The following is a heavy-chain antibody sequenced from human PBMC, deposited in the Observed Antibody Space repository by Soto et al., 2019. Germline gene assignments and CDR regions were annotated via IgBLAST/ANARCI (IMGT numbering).Heavy chain of an antibody. CDR1: GFTFSTYA. V-gene: IGHV3-30-3*01. D-gene: IGHD3-16*01. CDR2: MSYDGSIK. Sequence: QVQLVESGGGVVQPGRSLRLSCAASGFTFSTYAMHWVRQAPGKGLEWVALMSYDGSIKYYADSVKGRFTISRDNSKNTRYLQMNSLRVEDTAVYYCARGTVITFGGLDYWGQGTLVTVSS. J-gene: IGHJ4*02. CDR3: ARGTVITFGGLDY.